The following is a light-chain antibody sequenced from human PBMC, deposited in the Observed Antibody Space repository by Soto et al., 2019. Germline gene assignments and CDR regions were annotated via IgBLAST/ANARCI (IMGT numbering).Light chain of an antibody. CDR2: DAS. CDR3: QQYNSYLLT. Sequence: DIQMTQSPSTLSASVGDRVTITCRASQSISRSLAWYQQKPEKAPKLLIYDASSLESGVPSRFSGSGFGTEFTLTISSLQPDDFATYYCQQYNSYLLTFGPGTTVDIK. CDR1: QSISRS. J-gene: IGKJ3*01. V-gene: IGKV1-5*01.